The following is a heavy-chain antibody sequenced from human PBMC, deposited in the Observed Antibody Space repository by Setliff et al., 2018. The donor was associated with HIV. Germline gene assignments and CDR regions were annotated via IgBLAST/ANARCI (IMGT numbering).Heavy chain of an antibody. Sequence: SETLSLTCTVSGGSVIISHYYWAWIRQPPGKGLEWIGSISYSGSTYFNPSLRNRVSISVDTSRNQFSLKLRSVTAADTALYYCARRLPIAWADYGPAGYFDPWGQGTLVTVSS. V-gene: IGHV4-39*01. D-gene: IGHD4-17*01. CDR3: ARRLPIAWADYGPAGYFDP. CDR2: ISYSGST. J-gene: IGHJ5*02. CDR1: GGSVIISHYY.